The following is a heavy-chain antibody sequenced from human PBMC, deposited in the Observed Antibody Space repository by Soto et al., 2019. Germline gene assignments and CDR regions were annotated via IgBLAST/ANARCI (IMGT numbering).Heavy chain of an antibody. V-gene: IGHV3-15*07. CDR2: VKTKSEGETT. Sequence: EVQLVESGGGWVKPGGSLTLSCVASGFTFGDAWMNWVRQAAGKGLEWGGHVKTKSEGETTDYAAPVKGRFTIWRDDSTTTLHLQMNSLKSEDTGTYFCTTLGPSWGQGTQVTVSS. CDR3: TTLGPS. J-gene: IGHJ5*02. CDR1: GFTFGDAW.